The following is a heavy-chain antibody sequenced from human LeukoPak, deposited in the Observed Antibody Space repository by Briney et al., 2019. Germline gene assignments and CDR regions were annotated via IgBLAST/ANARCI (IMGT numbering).Heavy chain of an antibody. Sequence: GESLKISWKGSGYSFTSYWISWVRQMPGKGLEWMGRIDPSDSYTNYSPSFQGHVTISADKSISTAYLQWSSLKASDTAMYYCARQGLLWFGELLPPFDYWGQGTLVTVSS. CDR2: IDPSDSYT. CDR1: GYSFTSYW. D-gene: IGHD3-10*01. CDR3: ARQGLLWFGELLPPFDY. V-gene: IGHV5-10-1*01. J-gene: IGHJ4*02.